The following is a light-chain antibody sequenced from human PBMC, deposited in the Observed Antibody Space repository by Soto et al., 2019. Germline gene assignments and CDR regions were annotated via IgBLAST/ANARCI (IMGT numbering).Light chain of an antibody. CDR3: QQLKSYPLT. V-gene: IGKV1-9*01. CDR2: AAS. Sequence: DIQMTQSPSSLSAYVGDRVNITCRASQSISYYLNWYQQKPGKAPKLLIYAASSLQRGVPSRFSGSGSGTEFTLTVSSLQPEDFATYYCQQLKSYPLTFGGGTKVDIK. J-gene: IGKJ4*01. CDR1: QSISYY.